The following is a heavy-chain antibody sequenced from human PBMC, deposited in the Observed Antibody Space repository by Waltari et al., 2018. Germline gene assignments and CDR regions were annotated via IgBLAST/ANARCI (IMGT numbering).Heavy chain of an antibody. CDR3: SGYYYDSSGYYWVH. CDR2: ISYYGSNK. D-gene: IGHD3-22*01. V-gene: IGHV3-30-3*01. J-gene: IGHJ4*02. Sequence: QVQLVESGGGVVQPGRSLRLSCAASGFTFSSNAMHWFRQAPGKGVEVGAVISYYGSNKFYADSGKGRFTISRDNAKNSLYLQMNSLRAEDTAFYYFSGYYYDSSGYYWVHWGQGTLVTVSS. CDR1: GFTFSSNA.